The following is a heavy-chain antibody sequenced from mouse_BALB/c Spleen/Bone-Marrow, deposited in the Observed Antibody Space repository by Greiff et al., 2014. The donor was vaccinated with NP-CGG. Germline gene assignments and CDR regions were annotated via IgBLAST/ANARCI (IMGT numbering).Heavy chain of an antibody. Sequence: EVKLEESGGGLVQPGGSLKLSCATSGFTFSDYYMYWVRQTPEKRLEWVAYTSNGGGSTYYPDTVKGRFTISRDNAKNTLYLQMSRLKSEDTAMYYCASTYYGNPFAYWGQGTLVTVSA. CDR3: ASTYYGNPFAY. CDR1: GFTFSDYY. J-gene: IGHJ3*01. D-gene: IGHD2-10*01. V-gene: IGHV5-12*02. CDR2: TSNGGGST.